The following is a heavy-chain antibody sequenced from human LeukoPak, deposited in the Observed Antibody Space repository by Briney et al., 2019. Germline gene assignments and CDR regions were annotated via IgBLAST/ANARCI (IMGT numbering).Heavy chain of an antibody. Sequence: ASVKVSCKASGFTFTSYYMHWVRQAPGQGLEWMGIINPSGSYTSYAQKFQGRVTITADKSTSTAYMELSSLRSEDTAVYYCARIRFLEWPGFDYWGQGTLVTVSS. D-gene: IGHD3-3*01. V-gene: IGHV1-46*01. J-gene: IGHJ4*02. CDR1: GFTFTSYY. CDR2: INPSGSYT. CDR3: ARIRFLEWPGFDY.